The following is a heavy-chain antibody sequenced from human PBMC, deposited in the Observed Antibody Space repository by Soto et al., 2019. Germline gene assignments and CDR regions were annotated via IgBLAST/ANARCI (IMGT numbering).Heavy chain of an antibody. V-gene: IGHV4-39*01. D-gene: IGHD6-13*01. Sequence: LSLTCTVSGGAINSTAYYWGWIRQPPGKGLEWIGSSNYGGPTYYSPSLQSRVTISLDTAKNHFSLNLRSVTAADTAVYYCARHGAYSTSVYYYYGMDVWGQGTTVTVS. J-gene: IGHJ6*02. CDR1: GGAINSTAYY. CDR3: ARHGAYSTSVYYYYGMDV. CDR2: SNYGGPT.